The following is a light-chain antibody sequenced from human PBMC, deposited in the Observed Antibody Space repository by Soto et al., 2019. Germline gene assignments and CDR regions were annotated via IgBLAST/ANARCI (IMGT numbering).Light chain of an antibody. CDR3: QHYGSSRT. J-gene: IGKJ1*01. V-gene: IGKV3-20*01. Sequence: EIVLTQSPGTLSLSPGERATLSCRASQSVSSSYLAWYQQKPGQAPRLLIYGASSRATGIPDRFSGSGSGTDFTLIISRLEPEVFAVYYCQHYGSSRTFGQGTKVEIK. CDR1: QSVSSSY. CDR2: GAS.